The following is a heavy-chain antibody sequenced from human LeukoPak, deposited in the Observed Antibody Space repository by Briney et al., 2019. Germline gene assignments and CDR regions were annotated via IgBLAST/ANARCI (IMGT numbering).Heavy chain of an antibody. CDR1: GGTFSSYG. Sequence: ASVKVSCKASGGTFSSYGISWVRQAPGQGLEWMGRINPNSGGTNYAQKFQGRVTMTRDTSISTAYMELSRLRSDDTAVYYCARRNTGGGFDYWGQGTLVTVSS. J-gene: IGHJ4*02. V-gene: IGHV1-2*06. CDR3: ARRNTGGGFDY. D-gene: IGHD4-23*01. CDR2: INPNSGGT.